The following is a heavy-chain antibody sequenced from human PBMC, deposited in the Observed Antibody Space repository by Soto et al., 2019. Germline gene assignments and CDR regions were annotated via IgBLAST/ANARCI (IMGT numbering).Heavy chain of an antibody. CDR2: INYTGST. D-gene: IGHD2-15*01. CDR1: GGSINNYY. CDR3: AADLPGHGGGYEFDY. Sequence: ETLSLTCTVSGGSINNYYWTWIRQSPGRGLEWIGYINYTGSTNYNPSLKSRVTISVDTSKNQFSLKLSSVTAAYTALYYCAADLPGHGGGYEFDYWGQGTPVTVSS. J-gene: IGHJ4*01. V-gene: IGHV4-59*12.